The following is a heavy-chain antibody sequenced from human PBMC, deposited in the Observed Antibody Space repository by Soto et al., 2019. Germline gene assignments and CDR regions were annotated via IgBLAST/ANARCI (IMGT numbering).Heavy chain of an antibody. V-gene: IGHV3-33*01. D-gene: IGHD1-26*01. Sequence: QVQLVESGGGVVQPGRSLRLSCAASGFTFSSYGMHWVRQAPGKGLEWVAVIWYDGSNKYYADSVKGRFTISRDNSKNPLYLQMNSLRAEDTAVYYCAREGSGSYFDYWGQGTLVTVSS. J-gene: IGHJ4*02. CDR3: AREGSGSYFDY. CDR2: IWYDGSNK. CDR1: GFTFSSYG.